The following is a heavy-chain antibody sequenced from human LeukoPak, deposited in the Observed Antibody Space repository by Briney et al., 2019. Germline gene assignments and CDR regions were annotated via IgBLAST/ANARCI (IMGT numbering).Heavy chain of an antibody. CDR2: INHSGST. CDR1: GGSFSGYY. V-gene: IGHV4-34*01. J-gene: IGHJ5*02. D-gene: IGHD3-10*01. Sequence: SETLSLTCAVYGGSFSGYYWSWIRQPPGKGLEWIGEINHSGSTNYNPSLKSRVTISVDTSKNQFSLKLSSVTAADTAVYYCARSASVRGVIMTGGNWFDPWGQGTLVTVSS. CDR3: ARSASVRGVIMTGGNWFDP.